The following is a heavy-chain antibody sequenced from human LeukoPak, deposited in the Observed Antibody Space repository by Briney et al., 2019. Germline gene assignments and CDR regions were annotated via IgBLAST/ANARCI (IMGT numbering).Heavy chain of an antibody. CDR3: AWLPSY. CDR2: IYTSGST. D-gene: IGHD5-12*01. V-gene: IGHV4-61*02. J-gene: IGHJ4*02. Sequence: SQTLSLTCTVSGDSISSGSYYWSWIRQPAGKGLEWIGRIYTSGSTNYNPSLKSRVTISVDTPKNQFSLKLSSVTAADTAVYYCAWLPSYWGQGTLVTVSS. CDR1: GDSISSGSYY.